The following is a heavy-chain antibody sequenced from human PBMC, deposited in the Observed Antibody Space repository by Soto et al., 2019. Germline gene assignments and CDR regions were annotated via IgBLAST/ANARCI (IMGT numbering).Heavy chain of an antibody. CDR1: GFTFSNSA. CDR3: AKVGREVRDNYYFDY. J-gene: IGHJ4*02. D-gene: IGHD3-10*01. CDR2: ITSGGGTT. V-gene: IGHV3-23*01. Sequence: GGSLRLSCAASGFTFSNSAMSWVRQAPGKGLEWVLAITSGGGTTYYADSVKGRFTMSRDNSKNTLYLQMNSLRAEDTAVYYCAKVGREVRDNYYFDYWGQGTLVTVSS.